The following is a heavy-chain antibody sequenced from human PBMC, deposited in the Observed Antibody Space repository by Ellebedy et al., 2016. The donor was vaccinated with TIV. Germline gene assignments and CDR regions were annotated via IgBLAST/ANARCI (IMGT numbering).Heavy chain of an antibody. Sequence: GESLKISCAASGFSFRSYWMSWVRQAPGKGLEWVANIYQDGSEKYYVDSVEGRFTISRDNAKNELYLQMKSLRVEDTAVYYCARRGSYGDYAVHVNSWFDSWGQGTPVFVSP. CDR1: GFSFRSYW. J-gene: IGHJ5*01. CDR3: ARRGSYGDYAVHVNSWFDS. D-gene: IGHD4-17*01. CDR2: IYQDGSEK. V-gene: IGHV3-7*01.